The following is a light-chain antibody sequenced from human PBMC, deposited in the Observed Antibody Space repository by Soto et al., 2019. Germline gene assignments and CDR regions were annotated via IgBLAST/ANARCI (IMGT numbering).Light chain of an antibody. J-gene: IGKJ2*01. V-gene: IGKV1-9*01. CDR3: QQLNSDWYA. CDR2: GAS. CDR1: QGISTY. Sequence: DIQLTQSPSFLSASVGDRVTITCRASQGISTYLAWYLQRPGKAPKLLIYGASTLQSGVPSRFSGSGSGTSFPLTISSLQPEDFGTYYCQQLNSDWYAFGQGTKLEIK.